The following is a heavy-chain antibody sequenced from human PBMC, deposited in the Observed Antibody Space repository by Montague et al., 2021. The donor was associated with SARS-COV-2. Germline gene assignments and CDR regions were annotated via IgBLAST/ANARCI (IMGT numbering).Heavy chain of an antibody. Sequence: SLSLSFSASGFPFSNYKMNWVRQAPGKGLEWVSYISRSNTTVYYADSVKGRFTISRDNAKNSLSLQMNGLRADDTAVYFCARDSPHWITADGIDSWGQGTLVTVSS. J-gene: IGHJ4*02. CDR2: ISRSNTTV. V-gene: IGHV3-48*04. CDR1: GFPFSNYK. CDR3: ARDSPHWITADGIDS. D-gene: IGHD6-6*01.